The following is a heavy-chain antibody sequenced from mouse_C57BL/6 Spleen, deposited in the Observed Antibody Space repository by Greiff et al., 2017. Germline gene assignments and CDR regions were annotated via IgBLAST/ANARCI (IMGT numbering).Heavy chain of an antibody. CDR1: GYTFTDYY. D-gene: IGHD4-1*01. CDR3: ARETGRGGFWFDY. CDR2: IYPGRGNT. V-gene: IGHV1-76*01. J-gene: IGHJ2*01. Sequence: QVQLQQSGAELVRPGASVKLSCKASGYTFTDYYINWVKQRPGQGLEWIARIYPGRGNTYYNEKFKGKATLTAEKSSSTAYMQLSSLTSEDSAVXFCARETGRGGFWFDYWGQGTTLTVSS.